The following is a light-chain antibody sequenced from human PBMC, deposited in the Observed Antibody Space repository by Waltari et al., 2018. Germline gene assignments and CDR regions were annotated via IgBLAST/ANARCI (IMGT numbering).Light chain of an antibody. Sequence: QPALTPPASVSGSPGHSLTIPCTGTNNAIDSFTLVSCYQQHPGKAPKVIIFEVNKRPSGVSNRFSGSKSGNTASLTVSGLHPEDEADYYCCSYAGTPRVVFGGGTKLTVL. J-gene: IGLJ2*01. CDR2: EVN. V-gene: IGLV2-23*02. CDR3: CSYAGTPRVV. CDR1: NNAIDSFTL.